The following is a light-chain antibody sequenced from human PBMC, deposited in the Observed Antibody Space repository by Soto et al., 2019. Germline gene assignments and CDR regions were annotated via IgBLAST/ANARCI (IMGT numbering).Light chain of an antibody. J-gene: IGKJ4*01. CDR3: QQYDNLPLT. V-gene: IGKV1-33*01. CDR1: QDISNY. Sequence: DIQMTQSPSSLSSSVGDIFTITCQASQDISNYLNWYQQKPGKAPKLLIYDASNLETGVPSRFSGSGSGTDFTFTINSLQPEDIATYYCQQYDNLPLTFGGGTKVDI. CDR2: DAS.